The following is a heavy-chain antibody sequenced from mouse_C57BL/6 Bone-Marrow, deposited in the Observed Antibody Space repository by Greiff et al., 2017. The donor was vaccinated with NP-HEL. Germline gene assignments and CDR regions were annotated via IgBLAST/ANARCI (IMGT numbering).Heavy chain of an antibody. Sequence: QVQLQQSGVELVRPGTSVKMSCKASGYTFTNYWIGWAKQRPGHGLEWIGDIYPGGGYTNYNEKFKGKATLTADKSSSTAYMQFSSLTSEDSAIYYCARSGLPDYAMDDWGQGTSGTVSS. CDR1: GYTFTNYW. V-gene: IGHV1-63*01. CDR3: ARSGLPDYAMDD. J-gene: IGHJ4*01. D-gene: IGHD5-5*01. CDR2: IYPGGGYT.